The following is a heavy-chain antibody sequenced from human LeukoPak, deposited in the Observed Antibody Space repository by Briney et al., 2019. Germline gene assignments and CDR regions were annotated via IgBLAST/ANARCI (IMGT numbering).Heavy chain of an antibody. J-gene: IGHJ4*02. CDR3: ASRYYYDSSGYFLY. V-gene: IGHV4-39*01. Sequence: PSETLSLTCTVSFNSIRSSSYYWGWIRQFPGKGLEWIGYIYYTGSTYYSSSLKSRVTMSVDTSNSQFSLRLNSVTAADTAVYYCASRYYYDSSGYFLYWGQGTLVTVSS. CDR1: FNSIRSSSYY. CDR2: IYYTGST. D-gene: IGHD3-22*01.